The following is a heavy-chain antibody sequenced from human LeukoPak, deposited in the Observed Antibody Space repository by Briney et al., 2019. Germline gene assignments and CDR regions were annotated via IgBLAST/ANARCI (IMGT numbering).Heavy chain of an antibody. CDR3: AKDSVYYDSSPGY. D-gene: IGHD3-22*01. CDR2: IWYDGSNK. V-gene: IGHV3-33*06. J-gene: IGHJ4*02. CDR1: GFTFSSYG. Sequence: GSLRLSCAASGFTFSSYGMHWVRQAPGKGLEWVAVIWYDGSNKYYADSVKGRFTISRDNSKNTLYLQMNGLRAEDTAVYYCAKDSVYYDSSPGYWGQGTLVTVSS.